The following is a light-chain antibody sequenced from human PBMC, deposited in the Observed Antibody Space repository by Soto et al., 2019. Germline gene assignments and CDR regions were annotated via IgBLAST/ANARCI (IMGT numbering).Light chain of an antibody. CDR3: QQRSNWPPYT. J-gene: IGKJ2*01. CDR2: DAS. Sequence: EIVLTQSPATLSLSPGERATLSCRASQSVNSYLAWYQQKPGQAPRLLIYDASNRATDIPARFSGSGSGTDFALTISSLETEDFAVNYCQQRSNWPPYTFGQGTKLEIK. CDR1: QSVNSY. V-gene: IGKV3-11*01.